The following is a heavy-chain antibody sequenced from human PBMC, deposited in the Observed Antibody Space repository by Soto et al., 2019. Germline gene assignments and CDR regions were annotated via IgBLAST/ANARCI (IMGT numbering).Heavy chain of an antibody. V-gene: IGHV3-23*01. D-gene: IGHD6-13*01. CDR1: GFTFSSYS. Sequence: PGGSLELSCAASGFTFSSYSMSWVRLAPGKGLEWVSAISGSGGSTYYADSVKGRFTISRDNSKNTLYLQMSGLTPEDTAFYYCARDQTGITTAGGGRIDRWGQGTLVTVSS. CDR2: ISGSGGST. CDR3: ARDQTGITTAGGGRIDR. J-gene: IGHJ5*02.